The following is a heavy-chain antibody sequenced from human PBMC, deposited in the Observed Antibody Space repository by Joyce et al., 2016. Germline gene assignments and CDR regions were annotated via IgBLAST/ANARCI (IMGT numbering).Heavy chain of an antibody. D-gene: IGHD1-26*01. CDR2: IYWNDDK. J-gene: IGHJ2*01. Sequence: QITLKESGPTLMKPTQTLTMTCTFSGLSLSTSGVGVGWLRQPPEKALEWLGLIYWNDDKRYSPSLESRLTITTDTSKKQVFLTMTNMDPVDTATYYCAHRPGRGSNGYFDIWGPGTLVTVSS. V-gene: IGHV2-5*01. CDR3: AHRPGRGSNGYFDI. CDR1: GLSLSTSGVG.